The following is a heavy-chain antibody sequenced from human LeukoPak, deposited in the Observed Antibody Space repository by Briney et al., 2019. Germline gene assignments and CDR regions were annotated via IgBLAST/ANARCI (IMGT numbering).Heavy chain of an antibody. V-gene: IGHV4-34*01. CDR1: GGSISSYY. CDR2: INHSGST. Sequence: SETLSLTCTVSGGSISSYYWSWIRQPPGKGLEWIGEINHSGSTNYNPSLKSRVTISVDTSKNQFSLKLSSVTAADTAVYYCARGRGYCTNGVCYFSWFDPWGQGTLVTVSS. D-gene: IGHD2-8*01. J-gene: IGHJ5*02. CDR3: ARGRGYCTNGVCYFSWFDP.